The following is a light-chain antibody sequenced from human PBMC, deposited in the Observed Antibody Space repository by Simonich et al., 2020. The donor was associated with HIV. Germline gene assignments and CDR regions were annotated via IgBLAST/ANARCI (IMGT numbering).Light chain of an antibody. CDR2: GAS. J-gene: IGKJ4*01. Sequence: EIVMTQSTATLSVSPGERATLSCRASQGVSSNLAWYQQKPGQAPRLLIYGASTSATGIPARFSGSGSDTEFILTISSMQSEDFAVYFCQQYKDLILTFGGGTKVDIK. CDR3: QQYKDLILT. V-gene: IGKV3-15*01. CDR1: QGVSSN.